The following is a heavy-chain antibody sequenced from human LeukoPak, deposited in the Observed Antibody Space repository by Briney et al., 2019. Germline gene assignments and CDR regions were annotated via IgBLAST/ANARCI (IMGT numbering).Heavy chain of an antibody. CDR2: INPNSGAT. J-gene: IGHJ4*02. CDR1: GYTFTGYY. D-gene: IGHD4-11*01. CDR3: ARAHMTTVTLGDY. V-gene: IGHV1-2*02. Sequence: ASVKVPCKTSGYTFTGYYLHWVRQAPGQGLEWMGWINPNSGATNYAQKFQGRVTMTRDTSITTAYMELSRLRSDDTAVYYCARAHMTTVTLGDYWGQGTLVTVSS.